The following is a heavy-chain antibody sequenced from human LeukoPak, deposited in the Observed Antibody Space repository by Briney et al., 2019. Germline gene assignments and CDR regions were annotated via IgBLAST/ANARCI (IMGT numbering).Heavy chain of an antibody. CDR2: IYYSGST. CDR3: ARDARGDWGSLFLS. V-gene: IGHV4-59*01. D-gene: IGHD7-27*01. Sequence: SETLSLTCTVSGGSISRYYWSWIRQPPGKGLEWIGYIYYSGSTNYNPSLKSRVTISVDTSKNQFSLKLSSVTAADTAVYYCARDARGDWGSLFLSWGQGTLVTVSS. J-gene: IGHJ5*02. CDR1: GGSISRYY.